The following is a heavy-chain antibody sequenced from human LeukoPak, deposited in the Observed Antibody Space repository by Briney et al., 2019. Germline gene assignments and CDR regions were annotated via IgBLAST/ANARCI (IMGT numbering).Heavy chain of an antibody. V-gene: IGHV3-30*03. D-gene: IGHD3-22*01. CDR2: ISYDGSNK. CDR1: GFTFSSYG. Sequence: GSLRLSCAASGFTFSSYGMHWVRQAPGKGLEWVAVISYDGSNKYYADSAKGRFTISRDNSKNTLYLQMNSLRAEDTAMYYCARGDDSGYYDYFDYWGQGALVTVSS. CDR3: ARGDDSGYYDYFDY. J-gene: IGHJ4*02.